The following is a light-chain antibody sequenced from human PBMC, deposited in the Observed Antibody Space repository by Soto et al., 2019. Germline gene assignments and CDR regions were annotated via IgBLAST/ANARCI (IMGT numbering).Light chain of an antibody. CDR1: NSDVGGYKY. CDR3: TSYTSSGTYV. Sequence: QSARTQPASVSGSPGQSITISCSATNSDVGGYKYVSWYQQHPGKAPKVMIFDVSNRPSGVSNRFSGSKSGNTASLTISGLQAEDEADYYCTSYTSSGTYVFGTGTKLTVL. V-gene: IGLV2-14*01. CDR2: DVS. J-gene: IGLJ1*01.